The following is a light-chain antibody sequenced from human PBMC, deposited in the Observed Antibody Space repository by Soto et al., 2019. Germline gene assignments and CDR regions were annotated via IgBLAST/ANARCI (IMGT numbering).Light chain of an antibody. CDR3: QSYDSSLSGSV. V-gene: IGLV1-40*01. CDR2: GNS. CDR1: SSNIGAGYD. J-gene: IGLJ2*01. Sequence: QSVLTQPPSVSGAPGQRVTISCTGSSSNIGAGYDVHWYQQLPGTAPKLLIYGNSNRPSGVPDRFSGSKSGTSASLAITGLQAEDEADYYGQSYDSSLSGSVFGGGTKVTV.